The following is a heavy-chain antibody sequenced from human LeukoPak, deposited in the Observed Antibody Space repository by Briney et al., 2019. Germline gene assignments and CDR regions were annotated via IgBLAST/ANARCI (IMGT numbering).Heavy chain of an antibody. CDR3: AKDTDTLVREGAFDI. J-gene: IGHJ3*02. V-gene: IGHV3-7*01. D-gene: IGHD3-10*01. CDR2: IKQDGSEE. Sequence: GGSLRLSCAASGFTFSSYWMSWVRQAPGKGLEWVANIKQDGSEEYYVDSVKGRFTISRDNAKNSLYLQMNSLRAEDTAVYYCAKDTDTLVREGAFDIWGQGTMVTVSS. CDR1: GFTFSSYW.